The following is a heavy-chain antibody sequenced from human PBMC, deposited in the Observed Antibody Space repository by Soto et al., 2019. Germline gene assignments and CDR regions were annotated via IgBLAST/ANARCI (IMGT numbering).Heavy chain of an antibody. CDR3: ARREKSNHKYGFNYFEL. Sequence: PSETLSLTCPVSGGSISSGSYYWGWIRQPPGKGREWIGSFYSETTYYSPSLKSRVTISVDTSENQLSLKLSSVTAADTAVYFCARREKSNHKYGFNYFELCRQGTLVTVSS. J-gene: IGHJ4*02. CDR1: GGSISSGSYY. V-gene: IGHV4-39*01. CDR2: FYSETT. D-gene: IGHD3-10*01.